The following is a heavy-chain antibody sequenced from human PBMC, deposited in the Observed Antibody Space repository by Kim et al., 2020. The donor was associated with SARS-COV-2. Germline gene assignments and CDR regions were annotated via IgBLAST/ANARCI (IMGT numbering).Heavy chain of an antibody. CDR3: ARLDDILTGYYKGTGGYFDY. CDR1: GFTFSSYS. J-gene: IGHJ4*02. D-gene: IGHD3-9*01. CDR2: ISSSSSYI. Sequence: GGSLRLSCAASGFTFSSYSMNWVRQAPGKGLEWVSSISSSSSYIYYADSVKGRFTISRDNAKNSLYLQMNSLRAEDTAVYYCARLDDILTGYYKGTGGYFDYWGQGTLVTVSS. V-gene: IGHV3-21*01.